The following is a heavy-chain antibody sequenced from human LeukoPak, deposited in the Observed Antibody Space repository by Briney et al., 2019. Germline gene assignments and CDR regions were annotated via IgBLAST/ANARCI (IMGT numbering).Heavy chain of an antibody. D-gene: IGHD1-26*01. CDR2: VSASNGNT. V-gene: IGHV1-18*01. J-gene: IGHJ3*02. CDR3: ARESPHSRAFDI. Sequence: ASEKVPCKASVYTVTRYGISWVGLAPRQGREWMGWVSASNGNTNYAHKSQGRSAMTTDTATSTAYMELRTLRSDDTAVYYCARESPHSRAFDIWGQGAVVTVSS. CDR1: VYTVTRYG.